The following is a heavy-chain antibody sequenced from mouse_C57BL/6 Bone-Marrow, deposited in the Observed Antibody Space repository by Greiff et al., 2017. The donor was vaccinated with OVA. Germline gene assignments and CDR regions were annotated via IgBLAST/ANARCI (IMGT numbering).Heavy chain of an antibody. CDR3: ARADYYSNCGGYFDV. D-gene: IGHD2-5*01. CDR1: GYTFTDYY. V-gene: IGHV1-76*01. J-gene: IGHJ1*03. Sequence: QVQLQQSGAELVRPGASVKLSCKASGYTFTDYYINWVKQRPGQGLEWIARIYPGSGNTYYNEKFKGKATLTVDKSSSTAYMQLSSLTSEDSAVYYCARADYYSNCGGYFDVWGTGTTVTVSS. CDR2: IYPGSGNT.